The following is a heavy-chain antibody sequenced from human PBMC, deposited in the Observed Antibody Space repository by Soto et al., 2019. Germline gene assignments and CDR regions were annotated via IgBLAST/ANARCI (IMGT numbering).Heavy chain of an antibody. Sequence: GGSLRLSCAASGFTFSNAWMNWVRQAPGKGLEWVGRIKSKTDGGTTDYAAPVKGRFTISRDDSKNTLYLQMNSLKTEDTAVYYCTTSPYGSGSYTSYGMDVWGQGTTVTVSS. D-gene: IGHD3-10*01. J-gene: IGHJ6*02. CDR1: GFTFSNAW. CDR3: TTSPYGSGSYTSYGMDV. V-gene: IGHV3-15*07. CDR2: IKSKTDGGTT.